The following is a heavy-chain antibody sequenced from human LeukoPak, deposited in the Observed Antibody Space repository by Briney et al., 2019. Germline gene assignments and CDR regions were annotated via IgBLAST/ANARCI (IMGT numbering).Heavy chain of an antibody. CDR3: ARVTARGPGFDP. V-gene: IGHV4-39*07. D-gene: IGHD6-6*01. CDR1: GDSISSSSYY. J-gene: IGHJ5*02. Sequence: SETLSLTCTVSGDSISSSSYYWGWIRQPPGKGLEWIGEINHSGSTNYNPSLKSRVTISVDTSKNQFSLKLSSVTAADTAVYYCARVTARGPGFDPWGQGTLVTVSS. CDR2: INHSGST.